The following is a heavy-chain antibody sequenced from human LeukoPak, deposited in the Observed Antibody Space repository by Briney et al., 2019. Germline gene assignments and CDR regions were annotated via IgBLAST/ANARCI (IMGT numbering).Heavy chain of an antibody. CDR2: IIPILGIA. Sequence: SVKVSCKASGGTFSSYAISWVRQAPGQGPEWMGRIIPILGIANYAQKFQGRVTITADKSTSTAYMELSSLRSEDTAVYYCAKGCSGGSCSLDYWGQGTLVTVSS. CDR1: GGTFSSYA. D-gene: IGHD2-15*01. J-gene: IGHJ4*02. V-gene: IGHV1-69*04. CDR3: AKGCSGGSCSLDY.